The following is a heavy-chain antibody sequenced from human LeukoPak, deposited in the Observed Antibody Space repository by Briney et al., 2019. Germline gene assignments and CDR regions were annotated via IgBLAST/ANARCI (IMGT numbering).Heavy chain of an antibody. Sequence: SETLSLTCAVDGGSISSYYWSWIRQPPGKGLEWIGYIYSSGSTNYNPSLKSRVTISVDTSKNQFSLKLSSVTAADTAVYYCARGPTKYYFDYWGQGTLVTVSS. J-gene: IGHJ4*02. CDR2: IYSSGST. CDR3: ARGPTKYYFDY. CDR1: GGSISSYY. D-gene: IGHD2-8*01. V-gene: IGHV4-59*01.